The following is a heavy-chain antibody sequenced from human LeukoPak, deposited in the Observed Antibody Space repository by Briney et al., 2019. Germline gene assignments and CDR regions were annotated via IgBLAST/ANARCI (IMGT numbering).Heavy chain of an antibody. CDR2: MNQDGSTR. Sequence: GGSLRLSCAVSGFTFTNYWMSWVRQAPGKGLEWVANMNQDGSTRYYVESVKGRFTISRDNAKNSLYLHMNSLRAEDTAVYYCVRDGDFWTLNYFGDNWGQGTLVTVSS. CDR1: GFTFTNYW. D-gene: IGHD3/OR15-3a*01. CDR3: VRDGDFWTLNYFGDN. J-gene: IGHJ4*02. V-gene: IGHV3-7*01.